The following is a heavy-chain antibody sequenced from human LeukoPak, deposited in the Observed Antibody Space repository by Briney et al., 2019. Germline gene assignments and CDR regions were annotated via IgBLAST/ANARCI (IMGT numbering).Heavy chain of an antibody. CDR3: ARVLGLSSTSWPAYYYYYMDV. V-gene: IGHV4-59*01. J-gene: IGHJ6*03. CDR2: IYGSGYT. Sequence: TPSETLSLTCTVSGGSISGWYWSWIRQPPGKGLEWIGNIYGSGYTNYNPSLKSRVTMSIDTSKNHFSLKLTSVTAADTAVYYCARVLGLSSTSWPAYYYYYMDVWGKGTTVTVSS. D-gene: IGHD2-2*01. CDR1: GGSISGWY.